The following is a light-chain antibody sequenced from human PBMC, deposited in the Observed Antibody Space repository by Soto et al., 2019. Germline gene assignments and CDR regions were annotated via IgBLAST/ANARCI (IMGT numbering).Light chain of an antibody. CDR1: QGMSSS. CDR3: QQLYT. J-gene: IGKJ4*01. V-gene: IGKV1-9*01. CDR2: AVS. Sequence: DIQLTQSPPVLSASVGYRVTVSCRASQGMSSSLAWYQQKPGKAPKLLIYAVSTLQSGVPSRFSGSGSGTEFTLTISSLQPEDFATYFCQQLYTFGGGTKVEVE.